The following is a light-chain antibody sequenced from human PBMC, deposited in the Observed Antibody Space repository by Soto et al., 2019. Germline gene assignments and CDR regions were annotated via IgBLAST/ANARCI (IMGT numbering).Light chain of an antibody. V-gene: IGKV1-5*03. CDR1: HTISSW. Sequence: DIQMTQSPSPLSASVGDRVTITCRARHTISSWLAWYRQKPGKAPKLLIYKASTLRSGVPSRFSGSGSGTEFILTISSLQPDDFATYYCQHYSSYSGAFGQGTKVELK. CDR3: QHYSSYSGA. J-gene: IGKJ1*01. CDR2: KAS.